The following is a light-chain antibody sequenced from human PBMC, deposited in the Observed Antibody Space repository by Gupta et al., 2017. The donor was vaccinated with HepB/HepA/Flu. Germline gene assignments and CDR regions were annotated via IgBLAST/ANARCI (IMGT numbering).Light chain of an antibody. J-gene: IGKJ4*01. CDR2: FAS. V-gene: IGKV6-21*02. Sequence: VLTQSPDFQSVSPEGKVTITCRASQSVGTDLHWYRQKPGQSPMLLIKFASQDSSGVPPRIIGSGSGTYFTLTISSPRAEDAATYYCQHRDFLPLTFGGGTKVDIK. CDR3: QHRDFLPLT. CDR1: QSVGTD.